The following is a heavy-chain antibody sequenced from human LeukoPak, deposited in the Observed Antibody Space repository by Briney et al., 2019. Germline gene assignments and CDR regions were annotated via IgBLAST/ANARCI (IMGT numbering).Heavy chain of an antibody. J-gene: IGHJ4*02. Sequence: SVKASYKASGGTFSSYAISWVRQAPGQGLEWMRGIIPIFGTANYAQKFQGRVTITADESTSTAYMELSSLRSEDTAVYYCARDGEGNPGDYWGQGTLVTVSS. CDR2: IIPIFGTA. CDR1: GGTFSSYA. CDR3: ARDGEGNPGDY. V-gene: IGHV1-69*13. D-gene: IGHD1-14*01.